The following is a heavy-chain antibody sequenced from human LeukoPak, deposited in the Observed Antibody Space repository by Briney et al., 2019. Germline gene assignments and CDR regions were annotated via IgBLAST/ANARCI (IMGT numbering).Heavy chain of an antibody. CDR1: GGSISRSSYY. CDR3: ARLPRIGWTYWYFDL. Sequence: SETLSLTCTVSGGSISRSSYYWGWVRQPPGEGLEWIGSIFYSGTTDYNPSLKSRLNMSVDTSENQFSLNLTSVTVTDTAVYYCARLPRIGWTYWYFDLWGRGTLVTVSS. J-gene: IGHJ2*01. D-gene: IGHD3-3*01. CDR2: IFYSGTT. V-gene: IGHV4-39*01.